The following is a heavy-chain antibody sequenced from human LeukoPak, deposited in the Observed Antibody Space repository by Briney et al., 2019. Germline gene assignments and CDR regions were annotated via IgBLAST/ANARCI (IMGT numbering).Heavy chain of an antibody. Sequence: SETLTLTCTVYGGSFSGYYWSWMRQPPGKGLEWIGSIYYSGSTYYNPSLKSRVTISVDTSKNQFSLKLSSVTAADTAVYYCAREVRQQLGSSTLYYYYYMDVWGKGTTVTVSS. V-gene: IGHV4-34*01. CDR1: GGSFSGYY. J-gene: IGHJ6*03. D-gene: IGHD6-13*01. CDR2: IYYSGST. CDR3: AREVRQQLGSSTLYYYYYMDV.